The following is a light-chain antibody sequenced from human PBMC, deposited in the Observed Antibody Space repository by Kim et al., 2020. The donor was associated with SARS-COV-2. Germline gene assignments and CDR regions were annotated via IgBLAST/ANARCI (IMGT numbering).Light chain of an antibody. V-gene: IGKV3-20*01. Sequence: LPWSTGERATLSCRASQTISSTYIAWYQQRPGPAPRLLIFGASSRATGIPARFSGGGSGTDFTLTISRLEPEDFAVYFCQHYGSSPFGGGTKLEI. CDR2: GAS. CDR3: QHYGSSP. J-gene: IGKJ4*01. CDR1: QTISSTY.